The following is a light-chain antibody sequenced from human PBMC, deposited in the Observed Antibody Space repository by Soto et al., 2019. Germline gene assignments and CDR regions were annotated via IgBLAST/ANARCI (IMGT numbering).Light chain of an antibody. V-gene: IGKV1-39*01. Sequence: DIQMTQSPSSLSASVGDEVTITCRASQTIMTYLNWYQLKPGKVPKLLISAASTLQSGVPSRLSGSGSGTEFTLTISSLQPGDFATYYCQHYNTYPWTFGQGTKVDIK. CDR2: AAS. CDR3: QHYNTYPWT. CDR1: QTIMTY. J-gene: IGKJ1*01.